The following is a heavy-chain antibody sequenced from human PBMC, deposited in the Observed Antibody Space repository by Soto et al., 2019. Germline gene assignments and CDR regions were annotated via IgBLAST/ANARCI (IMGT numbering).Heavy chain of an antibody. J-gene: IGHJ4*02. CDR1: GFSLSTSGVG. D-gene: IGHD6-19*01. Sequence: QTTLKEPGPTLVKPTQTLTLTCTFSGFSLSTSGVGVGWILQPPGKALEWLALIYWNDDKRYSPSLKSRLTITKDTSKNQVDLTMTNMDPVDTATYYCARDSRVRYSSGWYFDYWGQGTLVTVSS. V-gene: IGHV2-5*01. CDR3: ARDSRVRYSSGWYFDY. CDR2: IYWNDDK.